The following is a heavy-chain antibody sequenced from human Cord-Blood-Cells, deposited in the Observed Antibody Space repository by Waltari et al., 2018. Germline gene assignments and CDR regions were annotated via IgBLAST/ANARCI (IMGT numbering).Heavy chain of an antibody. CDR2: IIPIFGTA. CDR1: GGTFSSYA. CDR3: ARVHLRGRNIVATSDY. Sequence: QVQLVQSGAEVKKSGSSVKVSCKASGGTFSSYAISWVRQAPGQGLEWMGGIIPIFGTANYAQKFQGRVTITADESTSTAYMELSSLRSEDTAVYYCARVHLRGRNIVATSDYWGQGTLVTVSS. D-gene: IGHD5-12*01. V-gene: IGHV1-69*01. J-gene: IGHJ4*02.